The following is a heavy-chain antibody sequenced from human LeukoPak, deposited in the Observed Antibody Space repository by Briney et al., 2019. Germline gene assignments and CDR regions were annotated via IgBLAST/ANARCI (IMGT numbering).Heavy chain of an antibody. Sequence: PGGSLRLSCAASGFTFSSYAMSWVRQAPGKGLEWVSAISGSGGSTYYADSVKDRFTISRDNSRNTLYLQMNSLRAEDTAVYYCAKGSSSWYAVDLYWGQGTLVTVSS. CDR1: GFTFSSYA. D-gene: IGHD6-13*01. J-gene: IGHJ4*02. V-gene: IGHV3-23*01. CDR3: AKGSSSWYAVDLY. CDR2: ISGSGGST.